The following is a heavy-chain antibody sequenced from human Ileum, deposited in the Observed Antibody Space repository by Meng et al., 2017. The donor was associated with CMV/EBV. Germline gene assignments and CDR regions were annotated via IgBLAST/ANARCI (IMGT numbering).Heavy chain of an antibody. D-gene: IGHD3-22*01. V-gene: IGHV3-11*01. Sequence: SWTASGFTFSDYYMTWIRQAPGKGLECLAYISGRSSSIFYTDSVKGRFTISRDNAKSSLYLEMNNVKVEDTAVYYCARSTLEIFDSSGHSHWGQGTLVTVSS. CDR2: ISGRSSSI. J-gene: IGHJ1*01. CDR3: ARSTLEIFDSSGHSH. CDR1: GFTFSDYY.